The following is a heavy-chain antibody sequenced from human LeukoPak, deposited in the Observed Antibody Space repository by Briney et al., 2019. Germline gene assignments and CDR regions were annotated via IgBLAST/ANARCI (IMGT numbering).Heavy chain of an antibody. CDR3: AKDGFSVGYNWFDP. CDR1: GLTFSSYA. V-gene: IGHV3-23*01. D-gene: IGHD2-2*03. CDR2: ISGSGDST. J-gene: IGHJ5*02. Sequence: GGSLRLSCVASGLTFSSYAMSWVRQAPGKGLEWVSAISGSGDSTYYADSVKGRFTISRDNSKNTLYLQMNSLRAEDTAMYYCAKDGFSVGYNWFDPWGQGTLVTVSS.